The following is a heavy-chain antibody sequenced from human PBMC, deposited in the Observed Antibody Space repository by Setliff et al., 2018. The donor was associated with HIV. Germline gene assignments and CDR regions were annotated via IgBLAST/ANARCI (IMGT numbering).Heavy chain of an antibody. Sequence: GGSLRLSCAASGFSFSSYWMHWVRQAPGKGLVWVSRLNTDGSSTKYADSVKGRFTISRDNAKNTLYLQMDSLRGEDTAVYYCASGYYGSDLQNAMDVWGQGTTVTVSS. CDR2: LNTDGSST. CDR1: GFSFSSYW. CDR3: ASGYYGSDLQNAMDV. D-gene: IGHD3-10*01. V-gene: IGHV3-74*03. J-gene: IGHJ6*02.